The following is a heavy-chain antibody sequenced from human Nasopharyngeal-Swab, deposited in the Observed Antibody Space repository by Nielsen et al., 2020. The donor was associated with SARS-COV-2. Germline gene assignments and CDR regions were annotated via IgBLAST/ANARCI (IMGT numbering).Heavy chain of an antibody. Sequence: GGSLRLSCAVSGFTFSTYWMHWVRQAPGKGLVWVSRIKPDGSSVTYADSVKGRFTISRDNARNTLYLQMNSLRAEDAAVYYCARDSHYCTGGICSFDYWGHGTLVTVSS. CDR2: IKPDGSSV. D-gene: IGHD2-8*02. J-gene: IGHJ4*01. V-gene: IGHV3-74*01. CDR3: ARDSHYCTGGICSFDY. CDR1: GFTFSTYW.